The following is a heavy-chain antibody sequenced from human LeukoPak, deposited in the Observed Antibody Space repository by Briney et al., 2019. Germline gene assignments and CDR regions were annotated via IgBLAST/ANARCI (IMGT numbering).Heavy chain of an antibody. CDR2: ISGSGGST. J-gene: IGHJ4*02. V-gene: IGHV3-23*01. CDR1: GFTFSSYG. D-gene: IGHD6-19*01. CDR3: ARESGCAVGDF. Sequence: GGSLRLSCAASGFTFSSYGMSWVRQAPGKGLEWVSGISGSGGSTYYADSVKGRFIISKDTSKNTLYLQMNNLRADDTAVYYCARESGCAVGDFWGQGTLVTVSS.